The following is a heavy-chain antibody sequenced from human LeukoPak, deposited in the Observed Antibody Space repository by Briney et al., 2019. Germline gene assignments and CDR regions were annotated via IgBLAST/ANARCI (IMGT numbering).Heavy chain of an antibody. J-gene: IGHJ4*02. CDR2: IYHSGNT. D-gene: IGHD4-17*01. V-gene: IGHV4-39*07. CDR3: ARAGYGDSDFDY. Sequence: PSETLSLTCSVSGGSISSSTYYWGWIRQPPGKGLEWIGSIYHSGNTYYNPSLKSRVTISVDTSKNQFSLKLNSVTAADTAVYYCARAGYGDSDFDYWGQGTLVTVSS. CDR1: GGSISSSTYY.